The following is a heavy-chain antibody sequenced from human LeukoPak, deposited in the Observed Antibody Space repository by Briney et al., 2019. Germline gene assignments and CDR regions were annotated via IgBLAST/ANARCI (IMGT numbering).Heavy chain of an antibody. Sequence: GGSLRLSCAASGFTFSSSAMSWVRQVPGKGLEWVSGISASGGSTYYADSVRGRFTISRDNSKNTLYLQMNSLRAEDTAVYYCARELDYDSSGYSDYWGQGTLVTVSS. CDR3: ARELDYDSSGYSDY. D-gene: IGHD3-22*01. J-gene: IGHJ4*02. CDR2: ISASGGST. CDR1: GFTFSSSA. V-gene: IGHV3-23*01.